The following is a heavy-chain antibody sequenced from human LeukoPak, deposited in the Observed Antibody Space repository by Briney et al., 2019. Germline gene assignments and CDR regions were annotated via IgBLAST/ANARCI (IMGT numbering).Heavy chain of an antibody. D-gene: IGHD6-19*01. J-gene: IGHJ3*02. CDR3: ASLPGIAVAATGAFDI. CDR2: IYPGDSDT. Sequence: GESPKISCKGSGYSFTSYWIGWVRQMPGKGLEWMGIIYPGDSDTRYSPSFQGQVTISADKSISTAYLQWSSLKASDTAMYYCASLPGIAVAATGAFDIWGQGTMVTVSS. CDR1: GYSFTSYW. V-gene: IGHV5-51*01.